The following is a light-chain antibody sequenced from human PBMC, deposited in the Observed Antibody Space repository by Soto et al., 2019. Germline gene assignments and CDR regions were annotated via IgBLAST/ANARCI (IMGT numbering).Light chain of an antibody. Sequence: DSQMTQSPSTLSASVGDRVTITCRASQSISNWLAWYQQKPGKAPKLLIHDASTLDRGVPSRFSGSGSGTEFTLSISSLQTDDFATYYCQHSGTFGQGTKVDIK. CDR3: QHSGT. CDR1: QSISNW. V-gene: IGKV1-5*01. CDR2: DAS. J-gene: IGKJ1*01.